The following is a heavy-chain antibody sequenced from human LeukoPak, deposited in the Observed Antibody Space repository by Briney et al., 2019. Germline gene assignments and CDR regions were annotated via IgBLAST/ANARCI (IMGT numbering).Heavy chain of an antibody. CDR2: TYSGGST. V-gene: IGHV3-53*01. D-gene: IGHD3-22*01. CDR3: AKWDTYYDSSGYYFY. J-gene: IGHJ4*02. Sequence: GGSLRLSCAASGFTVSSNYMTWVRQAPGKGLEWVSVTYSGGSTYYADSVKGRFTISRDNSKNTLYLQMNSLRAEDTAVYYCAKWDTYYDSSGYYFYWGQGTLVTVSS. CDR1: GFTVSSNY.